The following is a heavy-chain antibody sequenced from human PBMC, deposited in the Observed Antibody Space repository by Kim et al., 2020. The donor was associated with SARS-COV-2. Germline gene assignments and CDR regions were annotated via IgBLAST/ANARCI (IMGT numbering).Heavy chain of an antibody. V-gene: IGHV3-23*01. CDR2: IDDGGERR. Sequence: GGSLRLSCAASGFTFSGYGMNWVRQRPGKGLEWVSEIDDGGERRDDADSVKGRFTISRDNSRNTLYLQMSSLRVEDTAVYYCARTIGGDEPFCGYWGQGT. J-gene: IGHJ4*02. CDR3: ARTIGGDEPFCGY. D-gene: IGHD2-21*01. CDR1: GFTFSGYG.